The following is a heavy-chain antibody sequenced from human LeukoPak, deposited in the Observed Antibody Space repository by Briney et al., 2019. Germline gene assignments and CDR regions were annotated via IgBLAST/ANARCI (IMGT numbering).Heavy chain of an antibody. Sequence: SVKVSCKASGGTFSSYAISWVRQAPGQGLEWMGGIIPIFGTANYAQKFQGRVTITADESTSTAYMELSSLRSEDTAVYYCAKHWASIAAAATGFDAFDIWGQGTMVTVSS. CDR1: GGTFSSYA. CDR3: AKHWASIAAAATGFDAFDI. J-gene: IGHJ3*02. D-gene: IGHD6-13*01. CDR2: IIPIFGTA. V-gene: IGHV1-69*13.